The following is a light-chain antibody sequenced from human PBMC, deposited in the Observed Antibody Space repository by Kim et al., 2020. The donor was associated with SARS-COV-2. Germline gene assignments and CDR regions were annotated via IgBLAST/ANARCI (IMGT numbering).Light chain of an antibody. CDR1: SGNIASYY. Sequence: NFMLTQPHSVSESPGKTVTISCTRSSGNIASYYVQWYQQRPGNSPTIVIYEDNKRPSGVPDRFSGSIDRSSNSASLTISGLRTEDEADYYCQSYDTTLVFGGVTQLTVL. CDR3: QSYDTTLV. V-gene: IGLV6-57*01. CDR2: EDN. J-gene: IGLJ3*02.